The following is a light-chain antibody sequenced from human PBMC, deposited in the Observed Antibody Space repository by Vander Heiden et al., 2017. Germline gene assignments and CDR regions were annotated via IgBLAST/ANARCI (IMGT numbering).Light chain of an antibody. CDR3: QQYYSTPCT. CDR1: QTVLYSSNNKNY. V-gene: IGKV4-1*01. Sequence: DIVMAQSPASLPVSLGERATINCKSSQTVLYSSNNKNYLAWYQQKPGQPPNLLIYWASTRESGVPDRFSGSGSGTDFTLTISSLQAEDVAVYYCQQYYSTPCTFGPGTKVEIK. J-gene: IGKJ1*01. CDR2: WAS.